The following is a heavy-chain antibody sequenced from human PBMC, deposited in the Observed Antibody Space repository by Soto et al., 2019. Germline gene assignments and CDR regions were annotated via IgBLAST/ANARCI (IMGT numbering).Heavy chain of an antibody. CDR3: ARGTYYHDTRGSYHLDY. CDR2: TYYRSKWYN. D-gene: IGHD3-22*01. Sequence: SQTLSLTCAISGDSVSSNSAAWNWIRQSPSRGLEWLGRTYYRSKWYNDYAVAVKSRITINPDTSKNQFSLQLNSVTPEDTAVYYCARGTYYHDTRGSYHLDYWGQGTLVTVSS. J-gene: IGHJ4*02. V-gene: IGHV6-1*01. CDR1: GDSVSSNSAA.